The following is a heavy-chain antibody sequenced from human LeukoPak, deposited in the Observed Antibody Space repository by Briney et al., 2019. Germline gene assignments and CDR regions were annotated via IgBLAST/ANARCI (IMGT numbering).Heavy chain of an antibody. Sequence: GGSLRLSCAASGFILSSYWMHWVRQAPGKGLVWVSRSHTDGSSTSYADSVKGRFTISRDNAKNTLYLQMNSLRAEDTAVYYCARTSYGGNSPDWFDPWGQGTLVTVSS. J-gene: IGHJ5*02. CDR3: ARTSYGGNSPDWFDP. CDR2: SHTDGSST. D-gene: IGHD4-23*01. V-gene: IGHV3-74*01. CDR1: GFILSSYW.